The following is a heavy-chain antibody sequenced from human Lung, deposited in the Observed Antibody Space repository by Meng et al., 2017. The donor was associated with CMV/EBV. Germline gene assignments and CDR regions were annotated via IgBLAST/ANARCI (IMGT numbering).Heavy chain of an antibody. J-gene: IGHJ3*02. CDR1: GFIFSDHY. CDR3: TRGHSGIHIYAFDI. Sequence: GGSLRLSCAGSGFIFSDHYIDWVRQAPGRGLEWVGRAANKANSYTTEYAASVKGRFTFSRDDSENSLYLQMNSLRSEDTAVYYCTRGHSGIHIYAFDIWGQGTXVTVSS. V-gene: IGHV3-72*01. CDR2: AANKANSYTT. D-gene: IGHD1-26*01.